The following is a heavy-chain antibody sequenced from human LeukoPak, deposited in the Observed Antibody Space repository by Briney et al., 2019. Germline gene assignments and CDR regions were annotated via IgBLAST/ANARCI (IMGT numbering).Heavy chain of an antibody. CDR1: GFTFSSYS. V-gene: IGHV3-48*01. Sequence: GGSLRLSCTASGFTFSSYSMHWVRQAPAKGLEWISYISTLSGTIFYADSVKGRFTISRDNSKNSLFLQMNSLRAEDTAVYYCARIGSAAFTDYWGQGTLVTVSS. D-gene: IGHD3-3*02. CDR3: ARIGSAAFTDY. J-gene: IGHJ4*02. CDR2: ISTLSGTI.